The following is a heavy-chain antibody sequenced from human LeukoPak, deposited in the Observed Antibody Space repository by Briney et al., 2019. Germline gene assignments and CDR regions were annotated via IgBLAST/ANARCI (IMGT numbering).Heavy chain of an antibody. CDR3: VKALTDDAFDI. CDR1: GFTFSTFP. CDR2: ISRNGDTT. Sequence: PGGSLRLSCSASGFTFSTFPMHWVRQAPGEGREYFSAISRNGDTTYYADSVKGRFTISRDNSKNTLYLQMSSLRPEDTAVYYCVKALTDDAFDIWGQGTMVTVSS. V-gene: IGHV3-64D*06. J-gene: IGHJ3*02.